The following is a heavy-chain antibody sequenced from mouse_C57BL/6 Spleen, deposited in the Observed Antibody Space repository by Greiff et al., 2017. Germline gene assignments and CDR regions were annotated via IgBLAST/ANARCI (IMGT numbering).Heavy chain of an antibody. CDR2: LYPGSGST. CDR1: GYTFTSYW. V-gene: IGHV1-55*01. D-gene: IGHD2-3*01. J-gene: IGHJ4*01. CDR3: AREGLYDGYYLYYAMDY. Sequence: QVQLKQPGAELVKPGASVKMSCKASGYTFTSYWITWVKQRPGQGLEWIGDLYPGSGSTNYNEKFKSKATLTVDTSSSTAYMQLSSLTSEDSAVYYCAREGLYDGYYLYYAMDYWGQGTSVTVSA.